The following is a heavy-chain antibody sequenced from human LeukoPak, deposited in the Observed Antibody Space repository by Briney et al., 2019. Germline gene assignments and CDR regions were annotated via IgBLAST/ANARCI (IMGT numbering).Heavy chain of an antibody. CDR2: ISAYNGDT. J-gene: IGHJ4*02. Sequence: ASVKVSCKASGGTFSSYAISWVRQAPGQGLEWMGWISAYNGDTNYAQKVQGRVTMTRDTSTSTAYMELRSLRSDDTAVYYCARDSRNWGCDYWGQGTLVTVSS. D-gene: IGHD7-27*01. CDR1: GGTFSSYA. V-gene: IGHV1-18*01. CDR3: ARDSRNWGCDY.